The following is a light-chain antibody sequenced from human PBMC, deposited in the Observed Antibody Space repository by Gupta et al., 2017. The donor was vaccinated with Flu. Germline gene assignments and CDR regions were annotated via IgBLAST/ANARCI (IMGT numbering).Light chain of an antibody. CDR1: QSVSSNY. Sequence: TVLPQSPGTLSLSPGETATLSCRASQSVSSNYLAWYQQRPGPAPRLLIYGASNRATGIPDRFSGSGSGTDFTLTISRLESEDFAMYYCQQYGSSPPYTFGQGTRLDI. CDR3: QQYGSSPPYT. J-gene: IGKJ2*01. V-gene: IGKV3-20*01. CDR2: GAS.